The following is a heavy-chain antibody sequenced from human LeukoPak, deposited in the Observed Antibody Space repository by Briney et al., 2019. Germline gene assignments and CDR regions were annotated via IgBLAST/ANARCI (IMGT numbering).Heavy chain of an antibody. CDR2: IHHSGST. CDR3: ARDPVDSPYDPPFDC. Sequence: SRTLSLTCAVSGGSISSNNWWSWVRQPPGKGLEWIGEIHHSGSTNYNPSLKSRVTISLDKSKNHFSLKLSSLTAADTAVYYCARDPVDSPYDPPFDCWGQGTLVTVSS. J-gene: IGHJ4*02. CDR1: GGSISSNNW. V-gene: IGHV4-4*02. D-gene: IGHD5-12*01.